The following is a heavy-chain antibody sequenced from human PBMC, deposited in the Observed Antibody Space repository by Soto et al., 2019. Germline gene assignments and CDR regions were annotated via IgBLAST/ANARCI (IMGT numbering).Heavy chain of an antibody. D-gene: IGHD6-19*01. CDR3: AKDRSGSFDY. V-gene: IGHV3-23*01. J-gene: IGHJ4*02. CDR2: ICGRGGST. CDR1: GFTFSSHS. Sequence: GGSLSLSCAASGFTFSSHSMHLVRQAPGKGPEGGSAICGRGGSTYYADSVKGRFTISRDNSKNTLYLQMNSLRAEDTAVYYCAKDRSGSFDYWGQGTLVTVSS.